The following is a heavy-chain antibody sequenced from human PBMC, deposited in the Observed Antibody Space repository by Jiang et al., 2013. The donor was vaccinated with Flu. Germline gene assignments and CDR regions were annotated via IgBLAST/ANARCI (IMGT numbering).Heavy chain of an antibody. CDR3: TRDSVHCSGGSCYPSYYYYGMDV. J-gene: IGHJ6*02. V-gene: IGHV3-49*04. D-gene: IGHD2-15*01. Sequence: VQLVESGGGLVQPGRSLRLSCTASGFTFGDYAMSWVRQAPGKGLEWVGFIRSKAYGGTTEYAASVKGRFTISRDDSKSIAYLQMNSLKTEDTAVYYCTRDSVHCSGGSCYPSYYYYGMDVWGQGTTVTVSS. CDR2: IRSKAYGGTT. CDR1: GFTFGDYA.